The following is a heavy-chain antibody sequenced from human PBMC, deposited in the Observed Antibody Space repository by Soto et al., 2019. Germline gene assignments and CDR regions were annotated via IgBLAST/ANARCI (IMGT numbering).Heavy chain of an antibody. Sequence: SVKVSCKASGGTFSSYTISWVRQAPGQGLEWMGRIIPILGIANYAQKFQGRVTITADKSTSTAYMELSSLRSEDTAVYYCARDGGSSGWFDYWGQGTLVTVSS. J-gene: IGHJ4*02. CDR2: IIPILGIA. V-gene: IGHV1-69*04. CDR3: ARDGGSSGWFDY. CDR1: GGTFSSYT. D-gene: IGHD6-19*01.